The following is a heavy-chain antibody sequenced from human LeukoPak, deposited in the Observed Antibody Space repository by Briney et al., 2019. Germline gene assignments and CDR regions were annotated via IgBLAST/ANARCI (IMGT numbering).Heavy chain of an antibody. CDR1: GFTFSSYA. V-gene: IGHV3-23*01. CDR2: ISGSGGST. J-gene: IGHJ4*02. CDR3: ASPGHYYDSSGYYNY. Sequence: GGSQRLSCAASGFTFSSYAMSWVRQAPGKGLEWVSAISGSGGSTYYADSVKGRFTISRDNSKNTLYLQMNSLRAEDTAVYYCASPGHYYDSSGYYNYWGQGTLVTVST. D-gene: IGHD3-22*01.